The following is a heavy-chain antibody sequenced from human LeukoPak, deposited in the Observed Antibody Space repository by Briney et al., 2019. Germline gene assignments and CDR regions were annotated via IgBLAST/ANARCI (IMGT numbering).Heavy chain of an antibody. CDR1: GFTFNSYA. Sequence: GGSLRLSCAASGFTFNSYAMSWVRQAPGKGLEWVSFISGSSSYIHYADSVKGRFTISRDNAKNSLYLQMNSLTAEDTAVYYCARDSGERGLGGYSSWSIFDCWGQGTLVTVSS. CDR3: ARDSGERGLGGYSSWSIFDC. D-gene: IGHD6-19*01. CDR2: ISGSSSYI. V-gene: IGHV3-21*01. J-gene: IGHJ4*01.